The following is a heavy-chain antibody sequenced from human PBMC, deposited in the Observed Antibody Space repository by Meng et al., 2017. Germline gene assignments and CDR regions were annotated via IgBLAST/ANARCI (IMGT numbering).Heavy chain of an antibody. CDR1: GYTFKIYG. V-gene: IGHV1-18*01. D-gene: IGHD3-22*01. Sequence: ASVQVSCNASGYTFKIYGISWFRQAPGQGLEWVGWVSAYNGKTIYAHKFQDRLTLTTDTSTSTAYMELRSLTSDDTAVYYCSRDESSSGPTTNWFDPWGQGTLVTVSS. J-gene: IGHJ5*02. CDR3: SRDESSSGPTTNWFDP. CDR2: VSAYNGKT.